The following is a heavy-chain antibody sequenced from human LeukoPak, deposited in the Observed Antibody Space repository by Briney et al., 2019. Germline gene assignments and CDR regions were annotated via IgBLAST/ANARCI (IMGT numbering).Heavy chain of an antibody. V-gene: IGHV3-30*02. D-gene: IGHD4-23*01. CDR1: GFTFSTYG. Sequence: PGGSLRLSCAASGFTFSTYGIHWVRQAPGKGLEWVAFIRYDGSNKYYADSVKGRFTISRDNSKNTLYLQMNSLRAEDTAVYYCAKDRLHTSVTPDFLGGYWGQGTLVAVSS. CDR2: IRYDGSNK. CDR3: AKDRLHTSVTPDFLGGY. J-gene: IGHJ4*02.